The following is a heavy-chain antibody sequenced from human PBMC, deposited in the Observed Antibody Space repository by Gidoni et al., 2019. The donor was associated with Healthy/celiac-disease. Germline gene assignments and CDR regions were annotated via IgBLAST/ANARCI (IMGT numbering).Heavy chain of an antibody. CDR3: ASYTYYYGSGAY. D-gene: IGHD3-10*01. Sequence: QVQLQESGPGLVKPSETLSLTCTVSGYSISSGYYWGWIRQPPGKGLEWIGSIYHSGSTYYNPSLKSRVTISVDTSKNQFSLKLSSVTAADTAVYYCASYTYYYGSGAYWGQGTLVTVSS. CDR1: GYSISSGYY. CDR2: IYHSGST. J-gene: IGHJ4*02. V-gene: IGHV4-38-2*02.